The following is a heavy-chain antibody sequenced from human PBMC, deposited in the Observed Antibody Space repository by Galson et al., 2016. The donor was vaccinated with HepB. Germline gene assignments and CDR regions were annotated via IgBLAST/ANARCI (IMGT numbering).Heavy chain of an antibody. CDR3: ARGTRPYSNYPPTLDY. D-gene: IGHD4-11*01. CDR1: GFTFNNYG. CDR2: MYYSGST. J-gene: IGHJ4*02. V-gene: IGHV4-59*01. Sequence: LRLSCAASGFTFNNYGMSWVRQAPGKGLEWVGYMYYSGSTNYNPSLKSRVTISIDTSKNQFSVKLRSVTAADTAVYFCARGTRPYSNYPPTLDYWGQGTLVTVSS.